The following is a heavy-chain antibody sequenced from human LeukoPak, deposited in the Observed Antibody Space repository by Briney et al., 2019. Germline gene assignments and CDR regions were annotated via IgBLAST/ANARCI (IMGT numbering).Heavy chain of an antibody. Sequence: PGGSLRLSCAASGFTFSSYAMSWVRQAPGKGLEWVSAISGSGGSTYYADSVKGRFTISRDNSKNTLYLQMNSLRAEDTAVYYCAKLESGATPGWVYYYYYVDVWGKGTTVTVSS. D-gene: IGHD1-26*01. CDR3: AKLESGATPGWVYYYYYVDV. J-gene: IGHJ6*03. CDR2: ISGSGGST. CDR1: GFTFSSYA. V-gene: IGHV3-23*01.